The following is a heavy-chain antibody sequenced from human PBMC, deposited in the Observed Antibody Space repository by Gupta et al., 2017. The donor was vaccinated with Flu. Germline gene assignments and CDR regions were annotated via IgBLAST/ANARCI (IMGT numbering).Heavy chain of an antibody. J-gene: IGHJ4*02. CDR2: IYYSGTT. Sequence: QLQLQGSGPGLVKPSETLSLSCTVSGGSIRTSNYYSALIRLPPGKGLEWIGTIYYSGTTYYNPSLRSRATMSLDTSRNQFSLKVRSVTAADTAVYYCAGGVGYAAFDFWGQGSLVTVSS. D-gene: IGHD2-2*01. CDR1: GGSIRTSNYY. V-gene: IGHV4-39*01. CDR3: AGGVGYAAFDF.